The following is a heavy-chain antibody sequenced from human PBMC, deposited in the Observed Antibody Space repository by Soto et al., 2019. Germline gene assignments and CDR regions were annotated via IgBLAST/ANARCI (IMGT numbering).Heavy chain of an antibody. Sequence: QVQLVQSGAEVKKPGASVKVSCKASGYTFTSYGIIWVRQAPGQGLEWMGWISAYNGNTNYAQKLQGRVTMTTDTSTSTAYMELRSLRSDDTAVYYCAREWYYYDSSGYPNYYYYGMDVWGQGTTVTVSS. J-gene: IGHJ6*02. CDR1: GYTFTSYG. CDR3: AREWYYYDSSGYPNYYYYGMDV. V-gene: IGHV1-18*04. D-gene: IGHD3-22*01. CDR2: ISAYNGNT.